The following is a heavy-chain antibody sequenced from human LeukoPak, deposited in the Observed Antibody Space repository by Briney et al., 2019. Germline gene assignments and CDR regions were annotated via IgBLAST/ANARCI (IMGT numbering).Heavy chain of an antibody. CDR3: ARGVLRGVRSDSYYYYYGMDV. Sequence: SETLSLTCAVYGGSFSGYYWSWIRHPPGKGLEWIGEINHSGSTNYNPSLKSRVTISVDTSKNQFSLKLSSVTAADTAVHYCARGVLRGVRSDSYYYYYGMDVWGQGTTVTVSS. CDR1: GGSFSGYY. V-gene: IGHV4-34*01. CDR2: INHSGST. J-gene: IGHJ6*01. D-gene: IGHD3-10*01.